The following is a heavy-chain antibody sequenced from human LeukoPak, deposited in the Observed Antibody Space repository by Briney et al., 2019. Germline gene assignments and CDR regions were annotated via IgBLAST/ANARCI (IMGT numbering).Heavy chain of an antibody. J-gene: IGHJ4*02. CDR1: GGSFSGYY. CDR2: INHSGST. V-gene: IGHV4-34*01. Sequence: PSETLSLTCAVYGGSFSGYYWSWIRQPPGKGLEWIGEINHSGSTNYNPSLKSRVTISVDTSKNQFSLKLSSVTAADTAVYYCARDPDYYDSSGYYYISDYWGQGTLVTVSS. D-gene: IGHD3-22*01. CDR3: ARDPDYYDSSGYYYISDY.